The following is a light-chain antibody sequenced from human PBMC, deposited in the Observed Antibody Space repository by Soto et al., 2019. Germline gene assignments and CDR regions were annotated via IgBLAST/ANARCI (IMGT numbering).Light chain of an antibody. CDR1: SNDIGGYNL. CDR3: SSFGGGPTFV. CDR2: EAS. J-gene: IGLJ2*01. Sequence: QSALTQPASVSGSPGQSITISCTGTSNDIGGYNLVSWYQQHPGKAPKLIIYEASERPSGVSDRFSGSRSGNTASLTISTPKAGDGADYPCSSFGGGPTFVFGG. V-gene: IGLV2-23*02.